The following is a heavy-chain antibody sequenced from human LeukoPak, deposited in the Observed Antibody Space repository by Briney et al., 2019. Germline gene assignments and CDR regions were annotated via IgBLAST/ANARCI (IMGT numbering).Heavy chain of an antibody. V-gene: IGHV3-48*01. J-gene: IGHJ4*02. CDR2: ISSSSSTI. Sequence: GGSLRLSCAASGFTFSSYSMNWVRQAPGKGLEWVSYISSSSSTIYYADSVKGQFTISRDNAKNSLYLQMNSLRAEDTAVYYCARGRGQGNFDYWGQGTLVTVSS. CDR3: ARGRGQGNFDY. CDR1: GFTFSSYS.